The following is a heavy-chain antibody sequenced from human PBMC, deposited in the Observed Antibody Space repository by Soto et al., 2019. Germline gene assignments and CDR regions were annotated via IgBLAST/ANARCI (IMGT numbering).Heavy chain of an antibody. CDR3: AREKYYYDSRGQHNYDMDV. Sequence: PSETLSLTCTVSGGSISSGGYYWSWIRQHPGKGLEWIGYIYYSGSTYYNPSLKSRVTISLDMSKKQFSLKLSSVTAADTAVYYCAREKYYYDSRGQHNYDMDVWGQGTTVTVSS. V-gene: IGHV4-31*03. CDR2: IYYSGST. J-gene: IGHJ6*02. D-gene: IGHD3-22*01. CDR1: GGSISSGGYY.